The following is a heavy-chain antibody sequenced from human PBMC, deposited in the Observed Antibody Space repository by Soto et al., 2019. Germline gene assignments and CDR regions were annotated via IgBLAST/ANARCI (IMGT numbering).Heavy chain of an antibody. V-gene: IGHV4-59*11. D-gene: IGHD2-15*01. J-gene: IGHJ4*02. CDR1: GGSISSHY. CDR3: AREVCSGASCPSGYYFDY. Sequence: PSETLSLTCIVSGGSISSHYWSWLRQPPGKGLEWIGYIFSLGSTNYNPSLKSRVTISVDTSENQFSLKLSSVTAADTAVYYFAREVCSGASCPSGYYFDYWGQGTLVTVSS. CDR2: IFSLGST.